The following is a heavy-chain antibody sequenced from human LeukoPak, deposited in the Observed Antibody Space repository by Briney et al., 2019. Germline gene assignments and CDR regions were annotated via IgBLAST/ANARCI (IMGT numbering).Heavy chain of an antibody. V-gene: IGHV4-61*01. Sequence: KPSETLSRTCTVSGGSVSSGSYYWSWIRQPPGKGLEWIGYIYYSGSTNYNPSLKSRVTISVDTSKNQFSLKLSSVTAADTAVYYCARGGILYYCDSSGYYPFDYWGQGTLVTVSS. D-gene: IGHD3-22*01. J-gene: IGHJ4*02. CDR3: ARGGILYYCDSSGYYPFDY. CDR2: IYYSGST. CDR1: GGSVSSGSYY.